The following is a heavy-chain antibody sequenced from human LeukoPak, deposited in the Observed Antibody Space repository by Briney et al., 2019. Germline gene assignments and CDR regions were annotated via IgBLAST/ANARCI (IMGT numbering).Heavy chain of an antibody. Sequence: GGSLRLSCAASGFTFDDYGMYWVRQAPGKGLEWVAGISWNSGGIGYADSVKGRFTISRDNAKNSLYLQMNSLRAEDMALYYCAKDSGLGYCTNGVCYTRYFQHWGQGTLVTVSS. CDR2: ISWNSGGI. CDR1: GFTFDDYG. CDR3: AKDSGLGYCTNGVCYTRYFQH. V-gene: IGHV3-9*03. J-gene: IGHJ1*01. D-gene: IGHD2-8*01.